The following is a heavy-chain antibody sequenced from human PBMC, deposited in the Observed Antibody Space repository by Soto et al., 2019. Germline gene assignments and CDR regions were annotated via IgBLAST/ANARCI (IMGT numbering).Heavy chain of an antibody. V-gene: IGHV1-3*01. J-gene: IGHJ3*02. D-gene: IGHD2-15*01. CDR1: GYTFTSYS. CDR3: ARDKVVAATGAFDI. Sequence: ASVKVSCKASGYTFTSYSMHWVRQAPGQRLEWMGWINAGNGNTKYSQKFQGRVTITRDTSASTAYMELSSLRSEDTAVYYCARDKVVAATGAFDIWGQGTMVTVSS. CDR2: INAGNGNT.